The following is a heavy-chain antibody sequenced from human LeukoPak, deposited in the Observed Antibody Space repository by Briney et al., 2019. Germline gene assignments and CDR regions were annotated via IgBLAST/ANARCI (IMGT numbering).Heavy chain of an antibody. CDR2: ISGSGGST. CDR1: GFTFSSYA. Sequence: GGSLRLSCAASGFTFSSYAMSWVRQAPGMGLEWVSAISGSGGSTYYADSVKGRFTISRDNSKNTLYLQMNSLRAEDTAVYYCAKVEPDWRFYHYFDYWGQGTLVTVSS. V-gene: IGHV3-23*01. J-gene: IGHJ4*02. D-gene: IGHD3-3*01. CDR3: AKVEPDWRFYHYFDY.